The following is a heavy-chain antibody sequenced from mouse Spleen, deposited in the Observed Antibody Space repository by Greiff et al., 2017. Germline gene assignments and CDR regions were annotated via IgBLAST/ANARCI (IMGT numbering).Heavy chain of an antibody. Sequence: EVQLQQSGTVLARPGASVKMSCKTSGYTFTSYWMHWVKQRPGQGLEWIGAIYPGNSDTSYNQKFKGKAKLTAVTSASTAYMELSSLTNEDSAVYYCAFYYGSSHWYFDVWGAGTTVTVSS. CDR3: AFYYGSSHWYFDV. V-gene: IGHV1-5*01. CDR1: GYTFTSYW. D-gene: IGHD1-1*01. J-gene: IGHJ1*01. CDR2: IYPGNSDT.